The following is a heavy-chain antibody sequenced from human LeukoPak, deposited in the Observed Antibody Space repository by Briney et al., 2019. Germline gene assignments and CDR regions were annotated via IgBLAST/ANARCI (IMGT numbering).Heavy chain of an antibody. V-gene: IGHV3-23*01. D-gene: IGHD3-10*01. J-gene: IGHJ4*02. Sequence: GGSLRLSCAASGFTFTSYAMSWVRQAPGKGLEWVSCISGCGGYTYYPDSVKGRFTISRDNSKNTLYLQMNSLRAEDTAVYYCAKGAFERFGEPSDYWGQGTLVTVSS. CDR3: AKGAFERFGEPSDY. CDR1: GFTFTSYA. CDR2: ISGCGGYT.